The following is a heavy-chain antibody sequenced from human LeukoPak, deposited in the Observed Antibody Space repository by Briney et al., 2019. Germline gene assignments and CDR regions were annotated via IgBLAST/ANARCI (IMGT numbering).Heavy chain of an antibody. V-gene: IGHV1-2*04. J-gene: IGHJ4*02. Sequence: VAPVKVSCKASGYTFTGYYMHWVRQAPGQGLEWMGWINPNSGGTNYAQKFQGWVTMTRDTSTSTAYMELRSLRSDDTAVYYCARVLVDYGSGSYYKDDYRGQGTLVTVSS. CDR1: GYTFTGYY. D-gene: IGHD3-10*01. CDR2: INPNSGGT. CDR3: ARVLVDYGSGSYYKDDY.